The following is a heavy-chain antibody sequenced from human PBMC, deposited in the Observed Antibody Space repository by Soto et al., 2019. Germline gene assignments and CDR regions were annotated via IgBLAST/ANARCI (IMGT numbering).Heavy chain of an antibody. Sequence: GGSLRLSCAASGFTFSSYAMHWVRQAPGKGLEWVAVISYDGSNKYYADSVKGRFTISRDNSKNTLYLQMNSLRAEDTAVYYCARGVDVPFWSGYYEKYYFDYWGQGTLVTVSS. V-gene: IGHV3-30-3*01. CDR1: GFTFSSYA. CDR2: ISYDGSNK. CDR3: ARGVDVPFWSGYYEKYYFDY. J-gene: IGHJ4*02. D-gene: IGHD3-3*01.